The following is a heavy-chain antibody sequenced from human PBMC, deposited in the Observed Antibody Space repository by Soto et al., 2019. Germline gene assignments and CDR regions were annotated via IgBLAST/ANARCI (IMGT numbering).Heavy chain of an antibody. Sequence: EVQLVESGGGLVQPGGSLRLSCAASGFTCSSYSMNWVRQAPGKGLEWVSYIISSSSTIYYADSVKGRFTISRDNAKNSLYPQMNSLRAEDTAVYYCAPHSGYYDYWGQGTLVTVSS. CDR2: IISSSSTI. V-gene: IGHV3-48*01. CDR1: GFTCSSYS. CDR3: APHSGYYDY. J-gene: IGHJ4*02. D-gene: IGHD3-22*01.